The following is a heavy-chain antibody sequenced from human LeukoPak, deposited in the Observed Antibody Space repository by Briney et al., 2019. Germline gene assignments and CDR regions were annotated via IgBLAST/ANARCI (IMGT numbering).Heavy chain of an antibody. CDR2: ISGSGGST. D-gene: IGHD6-19*01. J-gene: IGHJ4*02. CDR3: AKPLAVAGTAYFDY. V-gene: IGHV3-23*01. CDR1: GFTFNTYA. Sequence: GGSLRLSCAASGFTFNTYAMTWDRQAPGKGLEWVSTISGSGGSTYYADSVKGRFTISRDNSKNTLYLQMNSLRAEDTAVYYCAKPLAVAGTAYFDYWGQGTLVTVSS.